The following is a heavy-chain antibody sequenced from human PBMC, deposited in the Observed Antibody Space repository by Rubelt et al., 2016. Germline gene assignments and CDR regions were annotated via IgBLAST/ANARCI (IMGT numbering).Heavy chain of an antibody. J-gene: IGHJ5*02. CDR2: ISAYNGKT. V-gene: IGHV1-18*01. CDR3: ASRYSSSWYRGWFDP. CDR1: GYTFTSYG. D-gene: IGHD6-13*01. Sequence: QVQLVQSGAEVKKPGASVKVSCKASGYTFTSYGISWVRQAPGQGLEWMGWISAYNGKTNYAQKSQGRVTMTTDTSTSTAYMELRSLRSDDTAVYYCASRYSSSWYRGWFDPWGQGTLVTVSS.